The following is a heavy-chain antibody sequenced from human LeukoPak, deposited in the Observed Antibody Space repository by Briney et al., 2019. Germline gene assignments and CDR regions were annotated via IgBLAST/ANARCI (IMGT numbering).Heavy chain of an antibody. V-gene: IGHV1-69*05. CDR3: ARDLMGIGRYYFDY. CDR2: IIPIFGRG. J-gene: IGHJ4*02. Sequence: SXKVSCKASGGTFISYAISWVGQARGQGGEWMGGIIPIFGRGKYAQKVQGRGTITTDEETRKTYMELSSLRSEDTAVYYCARDLMGIGRYYFDYWGQGTLVTVSS. CDR1: GGTFISYA. D-gene: IGHD7-27*01.